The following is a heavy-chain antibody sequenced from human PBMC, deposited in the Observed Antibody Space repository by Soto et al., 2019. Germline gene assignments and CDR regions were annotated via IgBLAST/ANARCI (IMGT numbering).Heavy chain of an antibody. CDR1: GFTVSSNY. CDR3: AREYSSSWAHYFDY. CDR2: IYSGGST. Sequence: EVQLVESGGGLVQPGGSLRLSCAASGFTVSSNYMSWVRQAPGKGLEWVSVIYSGGSTYYAASVKGRFTISRHNSKNTLYLQMNSLRAEDTAVYYCAREYSSSWAHYFDYWGQGTLVTVSS. J-gene: IGHJ4*02. V-gene: IGHV3-53*04. D-gene: IGHD6-13*01.